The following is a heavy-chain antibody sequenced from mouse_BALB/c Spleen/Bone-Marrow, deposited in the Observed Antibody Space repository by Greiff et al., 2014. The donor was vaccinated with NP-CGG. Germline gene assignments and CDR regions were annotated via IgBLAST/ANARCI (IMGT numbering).Heavy chain of an antibody. CDR1: GYTFTEYT. J-gene: IGHJ3*01. CDR2: INPNNGGT. CDR3: ARWKDGYYSWFAY. V-gene: IGHV1-18*01. D-gene: IGHD2-3*01. Sequence: VQLKESGPELVKPGASVKISCKTSGYTFTEYTMHWVKQSHGKSLEWIGGINPNNGGTSYNQEFKGKATLTVDKSSSTAYTELRSLTSEDSAVYYCARWKDGYYSWFAYWGQGTLVTVSA.